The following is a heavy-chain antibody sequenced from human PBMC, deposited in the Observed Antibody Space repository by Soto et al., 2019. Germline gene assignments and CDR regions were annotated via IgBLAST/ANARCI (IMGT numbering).Heavy chain of an antibody. CDR1: GGSISSYY. Sequence: SETLSLTCTVSGGSISSYYWSWIRQPPGKGLEWIGYIYYSGSTNYNPSLKSRVTISVDTSKNQFSLKLSSVTAADTAVYYCARQGIAVALFDIWGQGTMVTVSS. V-gene: IGHV4-59*08. D-gene: IGHD6-19*01. CDR3: ARQGIAVALFDI. CDR2: IYYSGST. J-gene: IGHJ3*02.